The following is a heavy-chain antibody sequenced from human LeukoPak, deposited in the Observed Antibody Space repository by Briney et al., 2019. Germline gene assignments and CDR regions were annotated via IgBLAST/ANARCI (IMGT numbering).Heavy chain of an antibody. CDR2: IIPIFGTA. V-gene: IGHV1-69*05. CDR1: GGTFSSYA. CDR3: ARESSGYGSGSYSMGFDY. J-gene: IGHJ4*02. D-gene: IGHD3-10*01. Sequence: ASVKVSCKASGGTFSSYAISWVRQAPGRGLEWMGGIIPIFGTANYAQKFQGRVTITTDESTSTAYMELSSLRSEDTAVYYCARESSGYGSGSYSMGFDYWGQGTLVTVSS.